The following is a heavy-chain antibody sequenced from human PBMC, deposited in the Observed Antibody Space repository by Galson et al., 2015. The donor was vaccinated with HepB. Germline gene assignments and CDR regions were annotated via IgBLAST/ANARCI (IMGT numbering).Heavy chain of an antibody. CDR3: IRMADLSGYSST. Sequence: SLRLSCAASGFTFSGSAIDWVRQTSGKGPEWVGLIRSKASNYATAYAASLKGRFTISRDDSKNTAYLHMKSLKTEDTAVYYCIRMADLSGYSSTWGQGTLVTVSS. CDR2: IRSKASNYAT. J-gene: IGHJ4*02. D-gene: IGHD6-13*01. V-gene: IGHV3-73*01. CDR1: GFTFSGSA.